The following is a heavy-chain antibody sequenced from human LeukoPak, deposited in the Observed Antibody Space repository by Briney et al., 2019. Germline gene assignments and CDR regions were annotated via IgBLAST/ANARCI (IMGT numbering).Heavy chain of an antibody. Sequence: SETLSLTCTVSGGSISSGDYYWSWIRQPPGKGLERIGYIYYSGSSYSNPSLKSRVTISVDTSKNQFSLKLNSVTAADTAVYYCARQRLSHYGSGGYYDRPFDIWGQGTMVTVSS. CDR2: IYYSGSS. CDR3: ARQRLSHYGSGGYYDRPFDI. D-gene: IGHD3-22*01. CDR1: GGSISSGDYY. V-gene: IGHV4-30-4*01. J-gene: IGHJ3*02.